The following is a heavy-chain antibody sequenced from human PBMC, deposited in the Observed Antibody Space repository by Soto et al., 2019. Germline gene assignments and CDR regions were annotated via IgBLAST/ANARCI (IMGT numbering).Heavy chain of an antibody. CDR2: ISSNGGST. CDR1: GFTFSSYA. CDR3: ARQGRAVSSYYFDY. J-gene: IGHJ4*02. D-gene: IGHD3-10*01. V-gene: IGHV3-64*01. Sequence: EVQLVESGGGLVQPGGSLRLSCAASGFTFSSYAMHWVRQAPGKGLEYVSAISSNGGSTYYANSVKGRFTISRDNSKNTLYLQMGSLRAEDMALYYCARQGRAVSSYYFDYWDQGTLVTVSS.